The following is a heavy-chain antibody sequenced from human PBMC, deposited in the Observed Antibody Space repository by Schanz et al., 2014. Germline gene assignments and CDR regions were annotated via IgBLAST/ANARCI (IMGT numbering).Heavy chain of an antibody. D-gene: IGHD5-12*01. CDR1: GFTFSSYA. CDR2: ISNDGSIK. J-gene: IGHJ4*02. CDR3: ASPSGYSDYGTYFDF. V-gene: IGHV3-30-3*01. Sequence: QVQLLQFGGGVVQPGRSLRLSCAASGFTFSSYAMHWVRQAPGKGLEWVALISNDGSIKYYADSVEGRFTISRDNSRNTLYLQMNSLRTEVTAVYYCASPSGYSDYGTYFDFWGQGTLVTVSS.